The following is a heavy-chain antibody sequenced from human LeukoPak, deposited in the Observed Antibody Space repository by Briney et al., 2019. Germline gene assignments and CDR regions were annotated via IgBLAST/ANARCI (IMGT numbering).Heavy chain of an antibody. Sequence: GRSLRLSCAASGFTFSHYAMHWVRQAPGKGLEWVAVMSYDGGNKYYADSVRGRFTISRDNSKNTLHLQMNSLTLEDTAVYYCAREVTTDFDYWGQGTLVSVSS. V-gene: IGHV3-30-3*01. J-gene: IGHJ4*02. CDR3: AREVTTDFDY. CDR2: MSYDGGNK. D-gene: IGHD4-11*01. CDR1: GFTFSHYA.